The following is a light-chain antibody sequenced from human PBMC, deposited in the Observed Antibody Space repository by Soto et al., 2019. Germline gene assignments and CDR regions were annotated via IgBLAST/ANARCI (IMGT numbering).Light chain of an antibody. CDR1: TGAVTSDYY. V-gene: IGLV7-43*01. CDR2: NTS. CDR3: LLYYGAQPLV. J-gene: IGLJ3*02. Sequence: QTVVTQEPSLTVSPGGTGTLTCASSTGAVTSDYYPNWFQQKPGQAPRALIWNTSNRHSWTPARFSGSLLGGKAALTLSGVQPEDEAEYYCLLYYGAQPLVFGGGTKLTVL.